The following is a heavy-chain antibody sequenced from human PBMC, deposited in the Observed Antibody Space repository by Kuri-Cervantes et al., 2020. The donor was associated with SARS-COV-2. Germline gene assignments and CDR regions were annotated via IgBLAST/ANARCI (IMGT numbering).Heavy chain of an antibody. V-gene: IGHV4-61*02. D-gene: IGHD1-7*01. CDR3: ARDGITGTTWGGGFDP. CDR2: IYTSGST. Sequence: LRLSCAVSGVPVTGGTYSWAWIRQPAGKGLEWIGRIYTSGSTNYNPSLKSRVTMSVDTSKNQFSLKLSSVTAADTAVYYCARDGITGTTWGGGFDPWGQGTLVTRLL. CDR1: GVPVTGGTYS. J-gene: IGHJ5*02.